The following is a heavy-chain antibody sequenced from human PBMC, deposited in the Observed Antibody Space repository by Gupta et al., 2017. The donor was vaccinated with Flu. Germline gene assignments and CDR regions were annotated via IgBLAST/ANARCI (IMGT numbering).Heavy chain of an antibody. CDR1: GIS. CDR3: ARATDGGYSFLDY. Sequence: GISMTWVRQPPGKGLEWLGLIDGEDDSYYTPSLETRLTISRDTSKNQVVLTMTNMGPDDTATYFCARATDGGYSFLDYWGQGILVTVSS. J-gene: IGHJ4*02. V-gene: IGHV2-70*20. CDR2: IDGEDDS. D-gene: IGHD5-12*01.